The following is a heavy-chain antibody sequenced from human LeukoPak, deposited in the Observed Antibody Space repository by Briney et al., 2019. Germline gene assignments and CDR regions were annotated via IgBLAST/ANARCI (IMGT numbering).Heavy chain of an antibody. CDR1: GFSFSNLA. V-gene: IGHV3-23*01. CDR2: ISDSGGIT. D-gene: IGHD6-19*01. CDR3: AKDARRYSGWYFFDH. Sequence: GGSLRLSCVASGFSFSNLAMGWVRQAPGNGLEWVSVISDSGGITYYADSVKGRFTISRDNSRNTLYLQMNSLRVYDTAVYYCAKDARRYSGWYFFDHWGQGTLVTVSS. J-gene: IGHJ4*02.